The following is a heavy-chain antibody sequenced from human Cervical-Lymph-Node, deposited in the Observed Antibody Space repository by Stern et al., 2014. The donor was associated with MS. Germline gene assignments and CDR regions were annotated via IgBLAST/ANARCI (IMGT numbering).Heavy chain of an antibody. CDR3: VRDQSWSYDF. J-gene: IGHJ4*02. Sequence: VQLVESGGDLVQPGGSLRLSCAASGFSFSDYFIDWVRQAPGKRLEWVGRIRHKARSYTTDYAASVKGRFTISRDDSQMSVYLQMNSLRTEDTAVYYCVRDQSWSYDFWGRGTLVTVSS. V-gene: IGHV3-72*01. CDR1: GFSFSDYF. D-gene: IGHD1-26*01. CDR2: IRHKARSYTT.